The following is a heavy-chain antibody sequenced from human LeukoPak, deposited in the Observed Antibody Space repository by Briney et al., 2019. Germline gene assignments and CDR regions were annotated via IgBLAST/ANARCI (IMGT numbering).Heavy chain of an antibody. CDR2: ISGSGGST. D-gene: IGHD1-7*01. CDR1: GFTFSSYA. Sequence: GGSLRLSCAASGFTFSSYAMSWVRQAPGKGLEWASAISGSGGSTYYAGSVKGRFTISRDNSKNTLYLQMNSLRAEDTAVYYCAKQGSTSPRNSYYFDYWGQGTLVTVSS. J-gene: IGHJ4*02. CDR3: AKQGSTSPRNSYYFDY. V-gene: IGHV3-23*01.